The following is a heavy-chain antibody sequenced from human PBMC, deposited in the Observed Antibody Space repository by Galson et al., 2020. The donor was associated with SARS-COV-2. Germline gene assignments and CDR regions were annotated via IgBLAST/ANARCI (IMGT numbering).Heavy chain of an antibody. D-gene: IGHD1-1*01. CDR1: GFTVSSNY. CDR3: ARDRDMYNWNDVPDY. Sequence: GGSLRLSCAASGFTVSSNYMSWVRQAPGKGLEWVSVIYSGGSTYYADSMKGRFTISRDNSKNTLYLQMNSLRAEDTAVYYCARDRDMYNWNDVPDYWGQGTLVTVSS. V-gene: IGHV3-53*01. J-gene: IGHJ4*02. CDR2: IYSGGST.